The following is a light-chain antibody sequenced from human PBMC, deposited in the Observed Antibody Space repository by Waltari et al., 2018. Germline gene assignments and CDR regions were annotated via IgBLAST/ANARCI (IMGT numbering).Light chain of an antibody. CDR1: QQISNS. J-gene: IGKJ1*01. V-gene: IGKV1-NL1*01. Sequence: DIQMTQSPSSLSASFGDRVTITCRASQQISNSLAWYQQKLGRAPKLLLHGASRLESGVPSRFSGRGSGTDYTLTISSLQPEDFATYYCQQYYDGPRTFGQGTKVELK. CDR3: QQYYDGPRT. CDR2: GAS.